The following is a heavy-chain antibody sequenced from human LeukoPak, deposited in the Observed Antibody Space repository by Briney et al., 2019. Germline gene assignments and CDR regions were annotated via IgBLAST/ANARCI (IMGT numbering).Heavy chain of an antibody. D-gene: IGHD3-22*01. CDR2: TNPNSGNT. CDR3: ASGYDSSGPFDY. J-gene: IGHJ4*02. Sequence: GASVKVSCKASGYTFTSYDINWVRQATGQGLEWMGWTNPNSGNTGYAQKFQGRVTMTRNTSISTAYMELSSLGSEDTAVYYCASGYDSSGPFDYWGQGTLVTVSS. V-gene: IGHV1-8*01. CDR1: GYTFTSYD.